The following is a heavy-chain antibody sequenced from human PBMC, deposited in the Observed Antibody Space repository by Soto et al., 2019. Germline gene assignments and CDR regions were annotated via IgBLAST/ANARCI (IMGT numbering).Heavy chain of an antibody. CDR2: IIPIFGTA. CDR3: ARDLGYCISTSCYNWFDP. V-gene: IGHV1-69*13. D-gene: IGHD2-2*01. Sequence: SLKVSCKSSGGPFSSYAISWVRQAPGQGLEWMGGIIPIFGTANYAQKFQGRVTITADESTSTAYMELSSLRSEDTAVYYCARDLGYCISTSCYNWFDPWGQGTLVTVSS. J-gene: IGHJ5*02. CDR1: GGPFSSYA.